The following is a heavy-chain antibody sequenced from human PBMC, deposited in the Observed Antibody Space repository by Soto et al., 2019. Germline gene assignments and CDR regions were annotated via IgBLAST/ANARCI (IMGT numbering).Heavy chain of an antibody. Sequence: SATLSLTCTVSGGSIISYYWSWILQPPGKGLEWIGYIYYSGSTNYNPSLKSRVTISVDTSKNQFSLKLNSMTAADTAVYYCASHNYGSRRKYFAYSGQVTLVLVSS. J-gene: IGHJ4*02. V-gene: IGHV4-59*08. D-gene: IGHD3-16*01. CDR3: ASHNYGSRRKYFAY. CDR2: IYYSGST. CDR1: GGSIISYY.